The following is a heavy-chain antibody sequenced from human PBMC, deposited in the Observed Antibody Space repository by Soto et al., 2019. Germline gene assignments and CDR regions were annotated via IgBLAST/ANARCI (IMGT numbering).Heavy chain of an antibody. D-gene: IGHD6-13*01. J-gene: IGHJ5*02. V-gene: IGHV1-24*01. Sequence: GASVKVSCKVSGYTLTELSMHWVRQAPGKGLEWMGGFDPEDGETIYAQKFQGRVTMTEDTSTDTAYMELSSLRSEDTAVYYCATSTIAAAYNWFDPWGQGTLVTVSS. CDR1: GYTLTELS. CDR2: FDPEDGET. CDR3: ATSTIAAAYNWFDP.